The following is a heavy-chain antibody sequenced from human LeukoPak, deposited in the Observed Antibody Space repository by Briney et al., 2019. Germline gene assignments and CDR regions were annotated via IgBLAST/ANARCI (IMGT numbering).Heavy chain of an antibody. CDR3: AKRYPSSPDVVY. Sequence: SETLSLTCTVSGYSISSGYYWGWIRQPPGKGLEWIGSIYHSGSTYYNPSLKSRVTISVDTSKNQFSLKLSSVTAADTAVYYCAKRYPSSPDVVYWGQGTLVIVSS. V-gene: IGHV4-38-2*02. J-gene: IGHJ4*02. CDR1: GYSISSGYY. CDR2: IYHSGST. D-gene: IGHD1-14*01.